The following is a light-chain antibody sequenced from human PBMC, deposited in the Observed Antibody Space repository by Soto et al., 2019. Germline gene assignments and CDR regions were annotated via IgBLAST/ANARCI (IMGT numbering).Light chain of an antibody. V-gene: IGKV1-39*01. J-gene: IGKJ2*01. CDR3: QQTYSTPYT. CDR2: TSG. CDR1: QRITTY. Sequence: IQMTQSPSSLSASVGDRVTITCRASQRITTYLNWYQQKPGEAPKLLISTSGTLQRGVTSRFSGSGSGTDFTLTITALPPEDFATYFCQQTYSTPYTFGQGTKLEIK.